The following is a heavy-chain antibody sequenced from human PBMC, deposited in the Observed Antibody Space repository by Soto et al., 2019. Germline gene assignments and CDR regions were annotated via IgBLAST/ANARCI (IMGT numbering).Heavy chain of an antibody. CDR3: AHVPYCSAGSCYVDY. Sequence: QITLNESGPTLVKPTQTLTLTCTFSGFLLSTSGVGVGWIRQPPGKALEWLALIYWDDDKRYSPSLKSRLTITKDTSKNQVVLTTTYMDPVDTATYYCAHVPYCSAGSCYVDYWGQGTLVTVPS. J-gene: IGHJ4*02. D-gene: IGHD2-15*01. V-gene: IGHV2-5*02. CDR1: GFLLSTSGVG. CDR2: IYWDDDK.